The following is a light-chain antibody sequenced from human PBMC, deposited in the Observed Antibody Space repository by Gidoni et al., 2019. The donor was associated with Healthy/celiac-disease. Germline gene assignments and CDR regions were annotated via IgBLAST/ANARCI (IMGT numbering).Light chain of an antibody. V-gene: IGLV1-44*01. CDR2: SNN. CDR3: AAWDDSLNGWV. CDR1: SSNIGSNT. J-gene: IGLJ3*02. Sequence: QSVLTQPPSASGTPAQGVTISCSGSSSNIGSNTVNWYQQLPGTAPKLRSYSNNQRPSGVPDRFSGSKSGTSASLAISGLQSEDEADYYCAAWDDSLNGWVFGGGTKLTVL.